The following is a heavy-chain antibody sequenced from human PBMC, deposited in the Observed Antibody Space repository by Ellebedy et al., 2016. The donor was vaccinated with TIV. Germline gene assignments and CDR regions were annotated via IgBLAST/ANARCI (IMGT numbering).Heavy chain of an antibody. D-gene: IGHD1-26*01. CDR2: INHSGST. J-gene: IGHJ4*02. CDR1: GASMTSYY. CDR3: ARAAVGATTPCDY. Sequence: MPSETLSLTCTVSGASMTSYYWSWIRQPPGKGLEWIGEINHSGSTTYNPSLKSRVTISVDTSKNQFSLKLSSVTAADTAVYYCARAAVGATTPCDYWGQGTLVTVSS. V-gene: IGHV4-34*01.